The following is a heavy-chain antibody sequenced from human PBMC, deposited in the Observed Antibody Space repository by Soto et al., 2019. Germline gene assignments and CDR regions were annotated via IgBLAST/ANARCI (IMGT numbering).Heavy chain of an antibody. V-gene: IGHV3-33*01. CDR3: ARANWNSIAYYYYGMDV. D-gene: IGHD1-7*01. J-gene: IGHJ6*02. CDR2: IWYDGSNK. Sequence: GGSLRLSCAACGFTFSSYGMHWVRQAPGKGLEWVAVIWYDGSNKYYADSVKGRFTISRDNSKNTLYLQMNSLRAEDTAVYYCARANWNSIAYYYYGMDVWGQGTTLTVSS. CDR1: GFTFSSYG.